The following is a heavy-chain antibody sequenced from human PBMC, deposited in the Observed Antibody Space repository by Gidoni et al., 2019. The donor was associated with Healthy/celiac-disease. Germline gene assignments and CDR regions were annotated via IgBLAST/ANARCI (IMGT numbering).Heavy chain of an antibody. D-gene: IGHD1-1*01. Sequence: QVQLQQWGAGLLKPSETLSLTCAVYGGSFSGYYWSWIRQPPGKGLEWIGEINPSGSTNYNPSLKSRVTISVDTSKNQFSLKLSSVTAADTAVYYCARAPGGLQGFYFDYWGQGTLVTVSS. CDR2: INPSGST. V-gene: IGHV4-34*01. CDR3: ARAPGGLQGFYFDY. J-gene: IGHJ4*02. CDR1: GGSFSGYY.